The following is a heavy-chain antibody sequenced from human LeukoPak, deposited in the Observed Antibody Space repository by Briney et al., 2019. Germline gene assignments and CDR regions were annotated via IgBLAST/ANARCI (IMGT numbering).Heavy chain of an antibody. CDR2: ISPTGSTT. CDR1: GFSFSGHW. J-gene: IGHJ4*02. V-gene: IGHV3-74*01. CDR3: AREGYYGSGSPPSLYFDY. D-gene: IGHD3-10*01. Sequence: QTGGSLRLSCTASGFSFSGHWMHWARQLPGKGLVWVSRISPTGSTTSYADSVKGRFTVSRDNSRSTLYLQMNSLRPEDTAIYYCAREGYYGSGSPPSLYFDYWGQGTLVTVSS.